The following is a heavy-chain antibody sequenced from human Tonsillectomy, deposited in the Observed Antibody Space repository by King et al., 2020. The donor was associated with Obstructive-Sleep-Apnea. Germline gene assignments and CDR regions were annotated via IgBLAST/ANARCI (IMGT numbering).Heavy chain of an antibody. Sequence: HVQLVESGGGVVQPGRSLRLSCAASGFTFSSYGMHWVRQAPGKGLEWVAVISYDGSDKYYVDSVKGRITISRDNSKNTLYLQMNSLRAEDTAVYYCAKDLSGYYGSGSYYVYGMDVWGQGTTVTVSS. CDR3: AKDLSGYYGSGSYYVYGMDV. J-gene: IGHJ6*02. D-gene: IGHD3-10*01. V-gene: IGHV3-30*18. CDR1: GFTFSSYG. CDR2: ISYDGSDK.